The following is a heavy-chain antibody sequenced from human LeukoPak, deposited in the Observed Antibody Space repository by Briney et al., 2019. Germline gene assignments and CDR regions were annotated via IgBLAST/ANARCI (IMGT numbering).Heavy chain of an antibody. CDR2: IFYSGST. Sequence: SETLSLTCTVSGGPINSYYWSWIRQPPGKGLEWIGYIFYSGSTNYNPSLKGRVTMSVDRSKSQFSLKLSSVTAADTAVYYCARVFARYSGTFWGQGTLVTVSS. CDR3: ARVFARYSGTF. D-gene: IGHD1-26*01. V-gene: IGHV4-59*01. J-gene: IGHJ4*02. CDR1: GGPINSYY.